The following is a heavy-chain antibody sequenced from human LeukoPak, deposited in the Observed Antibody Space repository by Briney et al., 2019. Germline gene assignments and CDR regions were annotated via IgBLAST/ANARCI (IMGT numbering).Heavy chain of an antibody. D-gene: IGHD3-22*01. CDR3: AKALYYYDSSGYHY. CDR2: IRYDGSNK. V-gene: IGHV3-30*02. Sequence: PGGSLRLSCAASGFTFSSYGMHWVRQAPGKGLEWVAFIRYDGSNKYYADSVKGRFTISRDNSKNTLYLQVNSLRAEDTAVYYCAKALYYYDSSGYHYWGQGTLVTVSS. J-gene: IGHJ4*02. CDR1: GFTFSSYG.